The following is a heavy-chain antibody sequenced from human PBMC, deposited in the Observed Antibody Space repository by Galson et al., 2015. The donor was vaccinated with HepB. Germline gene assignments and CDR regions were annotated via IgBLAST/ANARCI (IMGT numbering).Heavy chain of an antibody. Sequence: SVKVSCKASGGTFSSYAISWVRQAPGQGLEWMGGIIPIFGTANYAQKFQGRVTITADKSTSTAYMELSSLRSEDTAVYYCARGNLYAGGDYYYYYGMDVWGQGTTVTVSS. D-gene: IGHD2-2*02. CDR2: IIPIFGTA. V-gene: IGHV1-69*06. J-gene: IGHJ6*02. CDR3: ARGNLYAGGDYYYYYGMDV. CDR1: GGTFSSYA.